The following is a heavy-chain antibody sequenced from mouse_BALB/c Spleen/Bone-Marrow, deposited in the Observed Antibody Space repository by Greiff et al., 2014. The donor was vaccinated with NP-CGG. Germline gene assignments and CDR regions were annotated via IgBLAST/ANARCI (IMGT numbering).Heavy chain of an antibody. CDR2: IDPANGNT. Sequence: VQLQQSGAELVKPGASVKLSCTASGFNIKDTYMHWVKQRPEQGLEWIGRIDPANGNTKYDPKFQGKATITADTSSNTAYLQLSRLTSEDTAVYYCASYYYGSSSFAYWGQGTLVTVSA. D-gene: IGHD1-1*01. V-gene: IGHV14-3*02. J-gene: IGHJ3*01. CDR3: ASYYYGSSSFAY. CDR1: GFNIKDTY.